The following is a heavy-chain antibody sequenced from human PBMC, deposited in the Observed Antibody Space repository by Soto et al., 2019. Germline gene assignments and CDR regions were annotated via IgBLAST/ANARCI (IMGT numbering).Heavy chain of an antibody. Sequence: QVQLQQWGAGLLKPSETLSLTCAVYGGSFSGYYWSWLRQPPGKGLEWIGAINHSGSTNYNPSLKSRVTISVDTSKNQFSLKLSSVTAADTAVYYCARGRCYCSGGSCYSNWFDPWGQGTLVTVSS. CDR2: INHSGST. CDR3: ARGRCYCSGGSCYSNWFDP. V-gene: IGHV4-34*01. D-gene: IGHD2-15*01. J-gene: IGHJ5*02. CDR1: GGSFSGYY.